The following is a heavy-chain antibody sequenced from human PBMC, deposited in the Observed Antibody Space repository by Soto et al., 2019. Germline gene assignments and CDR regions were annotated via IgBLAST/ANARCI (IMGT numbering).Heavy chain of an antibody. D-gene: IGHD3-3*01. J-gene: IGHJ5*02. Sequence: PSETLSLTCTVSGDSMSSYYWTWIRQPAGKGLEWIGRVYSSGGTHYNPSLKSRVTISLDTSKNQFSLRLLSVTDADTAVYYCARGQRFSDWFDPWGQGTLVTGSS. V-gene: IGHV4-4*07. CDR3: ARGQRFSDWFDP. CDR2: VYSSGGT. CDR1: GDSMSSYY.